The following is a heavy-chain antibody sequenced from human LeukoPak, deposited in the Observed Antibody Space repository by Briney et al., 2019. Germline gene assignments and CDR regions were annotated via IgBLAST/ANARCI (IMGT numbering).Heavy chain of an antibody. J-gene: IGHJ4*02. D-gene: IGHD3-10*01. CDR2: INPNSGDT. Sequence: ASVKVPCKASGYTFTGYYMHWVRQAPGQGLEWMGWINPNSGDTNYAQKFQDRVTMTRDTSISTAYVDLTRLRFDDTAVYYCARGSLRYFDYWGQGTLVTVSS. V-gene: IGHV1-2*02. CDR1: GYTFTGYY. CDR3: ARGSLRYFDY.